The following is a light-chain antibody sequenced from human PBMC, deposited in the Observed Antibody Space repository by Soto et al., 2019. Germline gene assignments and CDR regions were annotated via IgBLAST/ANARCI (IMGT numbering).Light chain of an antibody. CDR3: QQRGTWPPLT. J-gene: IGKJ4*01. CDR2: DAS. Sequence: IVLTHSPSTLSLSPGESATLSCRASQTVNYLAWYQQKPGQAPRLLIYDASIRATGIPARFSGSGSGTDFTIAISSLEPEDFAVYYCQQRGTWPPLTFGGGTKVEIK. CDR1: QTVNY. V-gene: IGKV3-11*01.